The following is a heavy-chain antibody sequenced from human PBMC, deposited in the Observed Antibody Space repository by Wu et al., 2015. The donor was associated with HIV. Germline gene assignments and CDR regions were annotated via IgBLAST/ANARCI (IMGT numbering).Heavy chain of an antibody. D-gene: IGHD3-10*01. V-gene: IGHV1-69*05. Sequence: QVQLVQSGAEVKKPGSSVKVSCKASGGTFNSIFSNYAITWVRQAPGQGLEWIGRIIPIFGTANYAQKFQGRLTITTDESTATGYMELSSLRSEDTAVYYCARDLARETMIRDRPRYGLDVWGQGTTVTVSS. CDR3: ARDLARETMIRDRPRYGLDV. J-gene: IGHJ6*02. CDR1: GGTFNSIFSNYA. CDR2: IIPIFGTA.